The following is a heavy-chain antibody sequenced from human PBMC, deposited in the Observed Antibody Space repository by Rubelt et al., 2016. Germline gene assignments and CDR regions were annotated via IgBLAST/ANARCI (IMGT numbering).Heavy chain of an antibody. CDR3: AKGPRIGGRYQIDPFDI. Sequence: GGSLRLSCAASGFTFNNYAMSWVRQAPGKGLEWLSAISRSGGSTYYADSVKVRFTISRDNSENTLYLQMNSLGAEDPAIYCLAKGPRIGGRYQIDPFDIGGQGTMDTVSS. CDR2: ISRSGGST. J-gene: IGHJ3*02. D-gene: IGHD2-2*01. V-gene: IGHV3-23*01. CDR1: GFTFNNYA.